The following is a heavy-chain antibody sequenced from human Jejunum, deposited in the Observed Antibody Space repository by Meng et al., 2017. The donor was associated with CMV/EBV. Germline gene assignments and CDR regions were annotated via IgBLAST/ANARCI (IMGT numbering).Heavy chain of an antibody. CDR2: IHYSGPT. Sequence: VSGGSISTSDYCWGWIRQPPGKGLEWIRVIHYSGPTCYNPSLKSRVTISVDTSNNQFSLNLNSVTAADTAVYYCARRLPRWGTDVWGQGTTVTVS. CDR1: GGSISTSDYC. D-gene: IGHD2-8*02. CDR3: ARRLPRWGTDV. J-gene: IGHJ6*02. V-gene: IGHV4-39*07.